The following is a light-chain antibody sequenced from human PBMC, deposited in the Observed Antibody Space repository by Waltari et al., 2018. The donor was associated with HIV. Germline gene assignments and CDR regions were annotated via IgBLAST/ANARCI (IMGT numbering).Light chain of an antibody. CDR3: AAWDDSLNGYV. V-gene: IGLV1-44*01. Sequence: QSVLTQPPSASGTPGPRVTISCSGSSSNIGSTPVNWYQQLPGTAPKLLIYSNNQRSSGVPDRFSGSKSGTSASLAISGLQSEDEADYYCAAWDDSLNGYVFGTGTKVTVL. CDR1: SSNIGSTP. CDR2: SNN. J-gene: IGLJ1*01.